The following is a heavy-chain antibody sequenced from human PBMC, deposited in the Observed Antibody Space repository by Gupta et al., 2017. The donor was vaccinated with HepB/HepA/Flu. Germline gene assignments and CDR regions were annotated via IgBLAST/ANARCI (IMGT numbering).Heavy chain of an antibody. CDR3: ARETAFRREFGRLDP. J-gene: IGHJ5*02. Sequence: QVQLVESGGGLVQSGSSLRLSCEVSGFSLINYGMKWDRQAPGKGLGWLASIWHDETKKFYEDSVKGRFAVSRDISKKTVYLQMNNLRVYDTAVYYCARETAFRREFGRLDPWGQGTLVTVSA. D-gene: IGHD3-10*01. CDR1: GFSLINYG. CDR2: IWHDETKK. V-gene: IGHV3-33*01.